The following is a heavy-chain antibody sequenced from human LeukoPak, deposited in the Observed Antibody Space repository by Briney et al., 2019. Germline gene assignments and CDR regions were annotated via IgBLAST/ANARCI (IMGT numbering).Heavy chain of an antibody. CDR1: GFTFGNYA. D-gene: IGHD6-6*01. J-gene: IGHJ4*02. Sequence: GGSLRLSCEASGFTFGNYAMSWIRQAPGKGLEWLSYIASSADDIYYADSVKGRFTISRDNAKNSLYLQMNSLRVEDTAVYYCASGSSSVGYWGQGTLVTVSS. CDR3: ASGSSSVGY. CDR2: IASSADDI. V-gene: IGHV3-11*01.